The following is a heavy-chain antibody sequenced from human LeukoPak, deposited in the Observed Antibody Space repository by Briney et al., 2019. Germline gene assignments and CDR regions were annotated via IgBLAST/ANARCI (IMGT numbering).Heavy chain of an antibody. J-gene: IGHJ5*02. CDR2: ISGSSSYI. Sequence: PGGSLRLSCAASGFTFSSYSMNWVRQAPGKGLELVSSISGSSSYIYYADSVKGRFTISRDNAKNSLYLQMNSLRAEDTALYYCAREGGSGWYSGWFDPWGQGTLVTVSS. CDR3: AREGGSGWYSGWFDP. V-gene: IGHV3-21*01. D-gene: IGHD6-19*01. CDR1: GFTFSSYS.